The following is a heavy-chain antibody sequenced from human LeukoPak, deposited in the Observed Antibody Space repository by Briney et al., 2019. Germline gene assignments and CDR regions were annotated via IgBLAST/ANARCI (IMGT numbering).Heavy chain of an antibody. CDR1: GFTFSNHA. Sequence: PGGSLRLSCAASGFTFSNHAMSWVRQAPGKGLQWVSAISGGGVAIYYADSVKGRFTISRDNSKNTLYLQMNSLRAEDTAVYYCAKDGFDYDDSSGYYYFNYWGQGTLVTVSS. D-gene: IGHD3-22*01. V-gene: IGHV3-23*01. CDR3: AKDGFDYDDSSGYYYFNY. J-gene: IGHJ4*02. CDR2: ISGGGVAI.